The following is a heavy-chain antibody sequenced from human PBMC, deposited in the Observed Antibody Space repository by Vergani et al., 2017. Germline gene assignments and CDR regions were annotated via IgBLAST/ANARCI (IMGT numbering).Heavy chain of an antibody. CDR3: ATPQTVTTGGMEV. Sequence: EVQLVQSGAEVKKPGATMKISCKVSGYTFTDHYMHWVKQATGKGLEWMGIVDPEDGETIYAEKFKGRVTIAADTSTDTAHLELSSLRSEDTAVYYCATPQTVTTGGMEVWGQGTTVIVSS. CDR2: VDPEDGET. J-gene: IGHJ6*02. V-gene: IGHV1-69-2*01. CDR1: GYTFTDHY. D-gene: IGHD4-17*01.